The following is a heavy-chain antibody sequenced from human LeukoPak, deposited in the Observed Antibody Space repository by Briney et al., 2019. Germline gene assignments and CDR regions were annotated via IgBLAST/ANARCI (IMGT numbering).Heavy chain of an antibody. CDR1: GGSISSYR. CDR3: PKGYYEPFDC. Sequence: TSETLSLTCNVSGGSISSYRWNWIRQPPGKGLEWIGYISYDGNTNYNPSLKSRVTLSVDTSKNQFSLNLKSVTAADTAIYYCPKGYYEPFDCWGQGTLVTVTS. V-gene: IGHV4-59*03. D-gene: IGHD3-22*01. J-gene: IGHJ4*02. CDR2: ISYDGNT.